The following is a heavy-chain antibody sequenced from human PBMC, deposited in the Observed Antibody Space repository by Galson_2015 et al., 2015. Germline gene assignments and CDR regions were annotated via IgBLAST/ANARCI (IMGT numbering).Heavy chain of an antibody. D-gene: IGHD1-7*01. Sequence: SLRLSCAASGFTFSRYWMSWVRQAPGKGPEWVANIKQDGSEKYYVDSVKGRFTISRDNAKNSLYLQMNSLRAEDTAVYYCASWNYGFDCWGQGSLVTVSS. CDR3: ASWNYGFDC. J-gene: IGHJ4*02. CDR1: GFTFSRYW. CDR2: IKQDGSEK. V-gene: IGHV3-7*03.